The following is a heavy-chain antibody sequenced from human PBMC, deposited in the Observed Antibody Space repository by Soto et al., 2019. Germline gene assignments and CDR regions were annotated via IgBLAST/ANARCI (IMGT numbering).Heavy chain of an antibody. J-gene: IGHJ6*02. CDR1: GYTFTTSG. CDR2: ISTYNSDT. D-gene: IGHD1-26*01. CDR3: ARQGSWPYYYYGLDI. Sequence: QVQLVQSGPEVKKPGDSVKVSCEASGYTFTTSGISWVRQAPGQGLEWMGWISTYNSDTNSAQKFQGRVTMTADTSTGTAYMELMSLKSDDTAVYYCARQGSWPYYYYGLDIWGQGTTVTVSS. V-gene: IGHV1-18*01.